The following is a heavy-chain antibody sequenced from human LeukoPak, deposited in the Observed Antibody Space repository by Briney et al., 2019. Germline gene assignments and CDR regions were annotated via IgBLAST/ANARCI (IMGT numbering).Heavy chain of an antibody. CDR1: GGTFSSYA. Sequence: ASVKVSCKASGGTFSSYANSWVRQAHGQGLEWMGGIIPIFGTANYAQKFQGRVTITTDESTSTGYMELSSLRSEDTAVYYCARGGRSIKDRNLDAPRAPYYYYYMDVAGKGTTVTVSS. V-gene: IGHV1-69*05. CDR2: IIPIFGTA. D-gene: IGHD3-10*01. J-gene: IGHJ6*03. CDR3: ARGGRSIKDRNLDAPRAPYYYYYMDV.